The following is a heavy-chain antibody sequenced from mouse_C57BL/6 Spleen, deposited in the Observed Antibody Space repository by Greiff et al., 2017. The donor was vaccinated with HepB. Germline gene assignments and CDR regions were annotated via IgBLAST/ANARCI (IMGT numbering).Heavy chain of an antibody. CDR3: ARRPLLRYFDV. V-gene: IGHV5-6*01. D-gene: IGHD1-2*01. CDR2: ISSGGSYT. Sequence: EVQLVESGGDLVKPGGSLKLSCAASGFTFSSYGMSWVRQTPDKRLEWVATISSGGSYTYYPDSVKGRFTISRDNAKNTLYLQMSSLKSEDTAMYYCARRPLLRYFDVWGTGTTVTVSS. CDR1: GFTFSSYG. J-gene: IGHJ1*03.